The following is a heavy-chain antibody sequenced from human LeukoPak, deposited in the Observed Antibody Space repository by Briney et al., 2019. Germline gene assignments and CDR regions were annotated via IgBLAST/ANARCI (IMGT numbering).Heavy chain of an antibody. CDR2: ISGSGGRT. D-gene: IGHD3-16*02. V-gene: IGHV3-23*01. Sequence: GGSLRLSCAASGFTFSSYAMSWVRQAPGKGLEWVSAISGSGGRTYYADSVKGRFTISRDNSKNTLYLQMNSLRAEDTAVYYCAKARYDYVWGSYRPPDYWGQGTLVTVSS. J-gene: IGHJ4*02. CDR3: AKARYDYVWGSYRPPDY. CDR1: GFTFSSYA.